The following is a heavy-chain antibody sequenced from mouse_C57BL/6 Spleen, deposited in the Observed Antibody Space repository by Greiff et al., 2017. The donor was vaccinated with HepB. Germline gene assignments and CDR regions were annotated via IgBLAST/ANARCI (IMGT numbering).Heavy chain of an antibody. Sequence: QVQLQQPGAELVRPGTSVKLSCKASGYTFTSYWMHWVKQRPGQGLEWIGVIDPSDSYTNYNQKFKGKATLTVDTSSSTAYMQLSSLTSEDSAVYYCARRYSNYVYFDYWGQGTTLTVSS. D-gene: IGHD2-5*01. V-gene: IGHV1-59*01. CDR3: ARRYSNYVYFDY. CDR2: IDPSDSYT. J-gene: IGHJ2*01. CDR1: GYTFTSYW.